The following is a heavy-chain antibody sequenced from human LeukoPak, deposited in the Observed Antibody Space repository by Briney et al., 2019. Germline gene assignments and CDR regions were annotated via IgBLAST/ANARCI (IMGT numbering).Heavy chain of an antibody. Sequence: GGSLRLSCAASGFTFSDFYMSWLRQAPGKGLEWVSYISSGGSNIHYADSVKGRFTISRDDAHNSLFLQMNSLTAEDTAVFYCARGSRYGSGSHFDFWGQGTLVTVSS. J-gene: IGHJ4*02. V-gene: IGHV3-11*01. CDR2: ISSGGSNI. CDR3: ARGSRYGSGSHFDF. D-gene: IGHD3-10*01. CDR1: GFTFSDFY.